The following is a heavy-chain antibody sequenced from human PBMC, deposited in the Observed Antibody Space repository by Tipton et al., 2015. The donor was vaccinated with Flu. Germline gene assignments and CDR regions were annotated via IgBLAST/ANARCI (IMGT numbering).Heavy chain of an antibody. CDR2: IKQGGSDK. J-gene: IGHJ1*01. CDR3: ASNSESFYFQH. V-gene: IGHV3-7*01. Sequence: GSLRLSCAASGFTFSGYWMSWVRQAPGKGLEWVANIKQGGSDKYYVDSVKGRFTISRDNAKNSLYLQMNSLRAEDTAVYYCASNSESFYFQHWGQGTLVAVSS. CDR1: GFTFSGYW. D-gene: IGHD1-26*01.